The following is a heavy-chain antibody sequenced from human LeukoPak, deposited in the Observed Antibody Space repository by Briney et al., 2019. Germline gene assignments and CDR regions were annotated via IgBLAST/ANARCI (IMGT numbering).Heavy chain of an antibody. CDR3: ARERHLGAAGYLFDY. CDR2: IYTSETT. V-gene: IGHV4-4*07. CDR1: GGSVSGYY. Sequence: SETLSLTCAVAGGSVSGYYWSWIRQPAGRGREWVGRIYTSETTNYNPSLKSRVNMSVDTSKNQFSLKMNSAPGADTAVSYRARERHLGAAGYLFDYWGQGTLVTVSS. J-gene: IGHJ4*02. D-gene: IGHD6-13*01.